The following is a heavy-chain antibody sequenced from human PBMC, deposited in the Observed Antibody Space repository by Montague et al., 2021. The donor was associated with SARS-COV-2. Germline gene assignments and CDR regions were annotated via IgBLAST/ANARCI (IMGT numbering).Heavy chain of an antibody. V-gene: IGHV3-23*01. CDR2: ISGGGGTT. D-gene: IGHD3-22*01. CDR1: GFTFRSYA. CDR3: AKIWVISGGDY. Sequence: SLRLSCAASGFTFRSYAMSWVRQAPGKELEWVSAISGGGGTTYYADSVKGRFTISRDNSKNTLYLQMNSLRAEDTAVYYCAKIWVISGGDYWGQGTLVTVSS. J-gene: IGHJ4*02.